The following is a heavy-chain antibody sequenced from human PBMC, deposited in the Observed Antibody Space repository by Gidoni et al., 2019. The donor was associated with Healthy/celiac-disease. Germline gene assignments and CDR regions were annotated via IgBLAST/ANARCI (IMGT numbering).Heavy chain of an antibody. V-gene: IGHV1-46*01. CDR1: GYTFTSYY. J-gene: IGHJ4*02. Sequence: QVQLVQSGAEVKKPGASVKVSCKASGYTFTSYYMHWVRQAPGQGREWMGIINPSGGSTSYAQKFQGRVTMTRDTSTSTVYMELSSLRSEDTAVYYCARDPDGYSSGSLTGDYWGQGTLVTVSS. D-gene: IGHD6-19*01. CDR2: INPSGGST. CDR3: ARDPDGYSSGSLTGDY.